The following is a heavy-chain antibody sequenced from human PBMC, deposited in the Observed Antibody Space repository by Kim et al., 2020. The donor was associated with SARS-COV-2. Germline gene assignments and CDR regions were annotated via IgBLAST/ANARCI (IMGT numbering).Heavy chain of an antibody. J-gene: IGHJ4*02. CDR3: ARWAEGNGRGVDF. V-gene: IGHV3-7*03. CDR2: IKHDGSDT. CDR1: GFIFSNYW. Sequence: GGSLRLSCAASGFIFSNYWMSWVRQAPGKGLEWVANIKHDGSDTHCVDSVKGRFTISRDNSKNSLYLQMTSLRAEDTAVYYCARWAEGNGRGVDFWGRGILVTVSS. D-gene: IGHD3-10*01.